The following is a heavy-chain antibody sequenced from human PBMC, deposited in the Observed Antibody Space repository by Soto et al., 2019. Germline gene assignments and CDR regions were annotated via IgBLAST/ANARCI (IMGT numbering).Heavy chain of an antibody. D-gene: IGHD6-19*01. J-gene: IGHJ4*02. CDR1: GFTFSDYA. CDR3: AKDKLAVAVAAPFDY. V-gene: IGHV3-33*06. CDR2: IWHDGTNK. Sequence: GGALRLSCAASGFTFSDYAMHWVRQAPGKGLEGVAVIWHDGTNKYYADSVKGRFTISRDNSKNTLYLQMNSLRAEDTAVYYCAKDKLAVAVAAPFDYWGQGTLVTVSS.